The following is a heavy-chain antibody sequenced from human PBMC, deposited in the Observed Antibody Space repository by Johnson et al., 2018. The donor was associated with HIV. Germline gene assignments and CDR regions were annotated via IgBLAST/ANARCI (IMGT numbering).Heavy chain of an antibody. D-gene: IGHD6-19*01. CDR2: ISCNSGSI. J-gene: IGHJ3*02. CDR3: AQKAVAGTFTDAFDI. CDR1: GFTFDDYA. V-gene: IGHV3-9*01. Sequence: VESGGGLVQPGRSLRLSCAASGFTFDDYAMHWVRQAPGKGLDWVSGISCNSGSIGYADSVKGRFTISRDNAKNSLYLQMNSLRAEDTALYYCAQKAVAGTFTDAFDIWGQGTMVTVSS.